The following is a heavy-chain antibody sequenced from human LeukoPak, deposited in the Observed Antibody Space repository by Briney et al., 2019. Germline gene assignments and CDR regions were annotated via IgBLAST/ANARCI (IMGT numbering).Heavy chain of an antibody. J-gene: IGHJ4*02. CDR1: GFTFSSYA. CDR3: AKDRVHYDSSDH. CDR2: SSDSGGNT. D-gene: IGHD3-22*01. Sequence: GGSLRLSCAASGFTFSSYAMSWVRQAPGKGLEWVSGSSDSGGNTYYADSAKGRFTISRDTSKNTLYLQMHSLRVEDTAVYYCAKDRVHYDSSDHWGQGTLVTVSS. V-gene: IGHV3-23*01.